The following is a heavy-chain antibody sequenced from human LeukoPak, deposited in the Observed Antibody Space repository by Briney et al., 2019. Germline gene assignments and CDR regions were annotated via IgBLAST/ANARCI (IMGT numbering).Heavy chain of an antibody. CDR1: GYTFTGYY. V-gene: IGHV1-2*02. D-gene: IGHD3-9*01. J-gene: IGHJ4*02. Sequence: ASVKVSCKASGYTFTGYYMHWVRQAPGQGLEWMGWINPNSSGTNYAQKFQGRVTMTRDTSISTAYMELSRLRSDDTAVYYCARAGPDVLRYFDWPIDYWGQGTLVTVSS. CDR3: ARAGPDVLRYFDWPIDY. CDR2: INPNSSGT.